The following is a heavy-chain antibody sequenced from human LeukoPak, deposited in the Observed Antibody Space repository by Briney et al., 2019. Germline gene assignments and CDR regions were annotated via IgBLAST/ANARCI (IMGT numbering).Heavy chain of an antibody. V-gene: IGHV1-18*01. J-gene: IGHJ4*02. CDR3: ARDRANWNTLPDY. CDR2: ISAYNGNT. Sequence: ASVKVSCKASGYTFTSYGISWVRQAPGQGLEWMGWISAYNGNTNYAQKLQGRVTMTTDTSTSTVYMELSSLRSEDTAVYYCARDRANWNTLPDYWGQGTLVTVSS. D-gene: IGHD1/OR15-1a*01. CDR1: GYTFTSYG.